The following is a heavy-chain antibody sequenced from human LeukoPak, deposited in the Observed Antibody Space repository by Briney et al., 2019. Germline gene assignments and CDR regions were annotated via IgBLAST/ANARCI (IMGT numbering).Heavy chain of an antibody. V-gene: IGHV4-39*01. J-gene: IGHJ4*02. CDR2: IYYSGST. CDR3: ARHWAARGCLDY. D-gene: IGHD3-10*01. CDR1: GGSISSSRYY. Sequence: ETLSLTCTVPGGSISSSRYYWGWIRQPPGKGLEWIGSIYYSGSTYYNPSLKSRVTISVDTSKNQFSLKLSSVTAADTAVYYCARHWAARGCLDYWGQGTLVTVSS.